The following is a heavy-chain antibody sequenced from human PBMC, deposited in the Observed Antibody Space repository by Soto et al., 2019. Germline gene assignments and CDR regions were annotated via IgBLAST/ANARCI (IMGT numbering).Heavy chain of an antibody. CDR2: INAGNGNT. V-gene: IGHV1-3*01. J-gene: IGHJ1*01. CDR3: ARDRPNSSGWGVYFHH. CDR1: GYTFTSYA. D-gene: IGHD6-19*01. Sequence: ASVKVSCKASGYTFTSYAMHWVRQAPGQRLEWMGWINAGNGNTKYSQKFQGRVTITRDTSASTAYMELSSLRSEDTAVYYCARDRPNSSGWGVYFHHWGQGTLVTVSS.